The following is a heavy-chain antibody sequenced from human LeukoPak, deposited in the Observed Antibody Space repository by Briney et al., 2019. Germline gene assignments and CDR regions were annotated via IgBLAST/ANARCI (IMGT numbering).Heavy chain of an antibody. J-gene: IGHJ4*02. D-gene: IGHD3-16*01. Sequence: GGSLRLSCAASGFTLSSYWMHWVRQAPGKGLVWVSRINSDGSSTSYADSVKGRFTISRDNSKNTLYLQMNSLRAEDTAVYYCARDGVMRGGSRFDYWGQGTLVTVSS. CDR1: GFTLSSYW. CDR2: INSDGSST. V-gene: IGHV3-74*01. CDR3: ARDGVMRGGSRFDY.